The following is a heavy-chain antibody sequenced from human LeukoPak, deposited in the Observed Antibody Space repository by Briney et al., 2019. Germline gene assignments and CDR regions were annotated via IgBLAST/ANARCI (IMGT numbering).Heavy chain of an antibody. J-gene: IGHJ6*03. CDR3: ARASYGSGRKYYFYYMDG. D-gene: IGHD3-10*01. CDR1: GYTFTGYD. V-gene: IGHV1-2*02. Sequence: ASVKVSCKASGYTFTGYDMHWVRQAPGQGLEWMGWINPNSGGTNYAQKFQGRVTKTRDTSISTAYMELSRLRSDDTAVYYCARASYGSGRKYYFYYMDGWGKGTTVNISS. CDR2: INPNSGGT.